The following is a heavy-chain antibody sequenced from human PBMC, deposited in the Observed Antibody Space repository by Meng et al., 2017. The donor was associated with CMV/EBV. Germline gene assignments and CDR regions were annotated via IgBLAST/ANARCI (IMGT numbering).Heavy chain of an antibody. V-gene: IGHV1-2*02. J-gene: IGHJ4*02. D-gene: IGHD1-26*01. CDR3: ARTPSYSGSQRPFDY. CDR2: INPNSGGT. Sequence: QVQLVPSGAGVKKPGASVKVSCKASGYTFTGYYMHWVRQAPGQGLEWMGWINPNSGGTNYAQKFQGRVTMTRDTSISTAYMELSRLRSDDTAVYYCARTPSYSGSQRPFDYWGQGTLVTVFS. CDR1: GYTFTGYY.